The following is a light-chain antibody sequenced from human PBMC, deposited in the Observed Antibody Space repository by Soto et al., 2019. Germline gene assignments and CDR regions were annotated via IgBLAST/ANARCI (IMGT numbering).Light chain of an antibody. CDR2: GAS. J-gene: IGKJ3*01. CDR1: QSVSSN. CDR3: QQYNNWPFT. Sequence: EIVMTQSPATLSVSPGERATLSCRASQSVSSNLAWYQQKPGQAPRLLIYGASTRATGLPARFSGSGSGTEFTLTISSLQSEECAVYYCQQYNNWPFTFGRGTKVDIK. V-gene: IGKV3-15*01.